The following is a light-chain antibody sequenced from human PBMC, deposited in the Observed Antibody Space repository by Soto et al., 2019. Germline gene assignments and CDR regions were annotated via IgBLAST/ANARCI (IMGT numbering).Light chain of an antibody. CDR1: SSNIGSNV. J-gene: IGLJ3*02. V-gene: IGLV1-44*01. CDR2: SNN. Sequence: QSVLTQPPSASGTPGQRVTISCSGSSSNIGSNVVHWYQQLPGTAPKILIYSNNQRPSGVPDRFSGSKSGTSASLAISGLQSEDEADYYCAAWDDSLNGRVVFGGGTKLTVL. CDR3: AAWDDSLNGRVV.